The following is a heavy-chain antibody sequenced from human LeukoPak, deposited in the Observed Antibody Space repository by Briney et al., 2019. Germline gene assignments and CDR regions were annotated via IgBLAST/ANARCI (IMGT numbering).Heavy chain of an antibody. J-gene: IGHJ3*02. V-gene: IGHV3-30*14. CDR2: ISYDGSNK. CDR1: GFTFSSYA. CDR3: ARSRRDGYNWENALDI. D-gene: IGHD5-24*01. Sequence: GGSLRLSCAASGFTFSSYAMHWVRQAPGKGLEWVAVISYDGSNKYYAGSVKGRFTISRDNSKNTLYLQMNSLRAEDTAVYYCARSRRDGYNWENALDIWGQGTMVTVSS.